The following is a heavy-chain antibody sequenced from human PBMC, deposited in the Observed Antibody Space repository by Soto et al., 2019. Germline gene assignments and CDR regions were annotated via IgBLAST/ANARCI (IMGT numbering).Heavy chain of an antibody. D-gene: IGHD6-19*01. CDR3: ARVKSRYRSGWYPFDY. V-gene: IGHV3-30-3*01. J-gene: IGHJ4*02. CDR2: ISYDGSNK. Sequence: GGSLRLSCAASVFTFSSYAMQWVRQSPGKGLEWVSVISYDGSNKYYADSVKGRFTISRDNSKNTLYLQMNSLRAEDTAVYYCARVKSRYRSGWYPFDYWGQGTLVTVSS. CDR1: VFTFSSYA.